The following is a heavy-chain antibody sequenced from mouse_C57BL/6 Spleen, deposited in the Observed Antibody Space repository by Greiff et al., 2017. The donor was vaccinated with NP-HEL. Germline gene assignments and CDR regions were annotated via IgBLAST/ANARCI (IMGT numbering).Heavy chain of an antibody. D-gene: IGHD1-1*01. Sequence: EVKLMESGGGLVKPGGSLKLSCAASGFTFSDYGMNWVRQAPEKGLEWVGYISRGSGTIYYADTVKGRSTISRDNAKNTLFRQMTSLRSEATDMYYCARRGTTVVAAYYFDYWGQGTTLTVSS. CDR3: ARRGTTVVAAYYFDY. CDR1: GFTFSDYG. CDR2: ISRGSGTI. J-gene: IGHJ2*01. V-gene: IGHV5-17*01.